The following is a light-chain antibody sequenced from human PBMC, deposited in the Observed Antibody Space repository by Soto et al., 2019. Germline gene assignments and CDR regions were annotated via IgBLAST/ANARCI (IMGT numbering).Light chain of an antibody. J-gene: IGKJ1*01. CDR2: DAS. Sequence: EIVLTQSPATLSLSPGERATLSCRASQSVSSYLAWYQQKPGQAPRLLIYDASNRATGIPARFSGSGSGTDFTLTIRSLEPEDFAVYYCQQRTKWRTFGQGTKVDI. CDR3: QQRTKWRT. V-gene: IGKV3-11*01. CDR1: QSVSSY.